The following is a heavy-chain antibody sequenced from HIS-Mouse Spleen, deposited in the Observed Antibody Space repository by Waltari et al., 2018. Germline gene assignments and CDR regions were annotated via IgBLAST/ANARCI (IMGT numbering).Heavy chain of an antibody. CDR1: GGSISSSSYY. CDR3: AREIPYSSSWYDWYFDL. J-gene: IGHJ2*01. D-gene: IGHD6-13*01. CDR2: IYYRVSN. V-gene: IGHV4-39*07. Sequence: QLQLQESGPGLVKPSETLSLTCTVSGGSISSSSYYWGWIRQPPGKGLGWIGSIYYRVSNYYNPSLKSRVTISVDTSKNQFSLKLSSVTAADTAVYYCAREIPYSSSWYDWYFDLWGRGTLVTVSS.